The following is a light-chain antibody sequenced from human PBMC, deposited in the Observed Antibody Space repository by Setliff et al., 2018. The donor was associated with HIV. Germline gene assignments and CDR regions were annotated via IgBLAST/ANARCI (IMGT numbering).Light chain of an antibody. V-gene: IGLV2-14*01. Sequence: QSALAQPASVSGSPGQSITISCTGTSSDVSGYNYVSWYQQHPGKAPKLMIYDVSKWPSGVSNRFSGSKSGNTASLTISGLQAEDEADYYCSSYTSSSSYVVFGGGTKVTVL. CDR3: SSYTSSSSYVV. J-gene: IGLJ2*01. CDR1: SSDVSGYNY. CDR2: DVS.